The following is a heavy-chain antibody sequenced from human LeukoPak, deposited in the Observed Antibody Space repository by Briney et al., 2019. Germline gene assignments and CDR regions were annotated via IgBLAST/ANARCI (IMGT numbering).Heavy chain of an antibody. CDR3: AREGPDSSCYPTDY. J-gene: IGHJ4*02. D-gene: IGHD3-22*01. V-gene: IGHV3-7*01. CDR1: GFTFSSYW. Sequence: LAGGSLRLSCAASGFTFSSYWMSWVRQAPGKGLEWVANIKQDGSEKYYVDSVKGRFTISRDNAKNSLYLQMNSLRAEDTAVYYCAREGPDSSCYPTDYWGQGTLVTVSS. CDR2: IKQDGSEK.